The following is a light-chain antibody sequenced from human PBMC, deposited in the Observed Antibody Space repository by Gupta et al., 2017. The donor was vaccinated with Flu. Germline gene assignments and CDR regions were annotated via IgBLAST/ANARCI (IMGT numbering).Light chain of an antibody. J-gene: IGKJ1*01. CDR1: QSVLYSSNNKNY. CDR3: RLYYSTPWT. Sequence: DIVLTQSPDSLAVSLGERATINCKSRQSVLYSSNNKNYLAWYQQKSGQPPKLLIYWASTRESGVPDRFSGSGSGTDFTLTISILQAEDVAVYYCRLYYSTPWTFGQGTKVEIK. V-gene: IGKV4-1*01. CDR2: WAS.